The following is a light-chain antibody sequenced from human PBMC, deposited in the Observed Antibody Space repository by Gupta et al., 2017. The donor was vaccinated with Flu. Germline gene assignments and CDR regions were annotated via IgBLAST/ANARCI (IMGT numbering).Light chain of an antibody. Sequence: TLSLSPGERAILSCRASQSVSTYLAWYQQKPGQAPRLLMYDTSKRVAGIPARFSGSGSGTDFTLTISTLEPEDFAVYYCQQRSDLPMYTFDQGTRLEIK. CDR1: QSVSTY. J-gene: IGKJ2*01. CDR2: DTS. CDR3: QQRSDLPMYT. V-gene: IGKV3-11*01.